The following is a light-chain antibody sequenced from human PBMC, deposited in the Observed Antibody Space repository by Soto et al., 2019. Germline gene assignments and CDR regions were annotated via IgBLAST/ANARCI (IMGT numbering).Light chain of an antibody. Sequence: DIQMTQTPSILSASVGDRVTITCRASQTISSWLAWYQQKPGKAPKLLIYKASTLKSGVPSRFSGSGSGTEFTLTISSLQPDDFATYYCQQYNSYWTFGQGTKVDIK. J-gene: IGKJ1*01. V-gene: IGKV1-5*03. CDR2: KAS. CDR3: QQYNSYWT. CDR1: QTISSW.